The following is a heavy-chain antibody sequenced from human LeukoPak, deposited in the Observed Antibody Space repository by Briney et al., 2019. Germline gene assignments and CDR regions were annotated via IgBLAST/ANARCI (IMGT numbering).Heavy chain of an antibody. D-gene: IGHD2-15*01. CDR2: INPSGGST. J-gene: IGHJ4*02. V-gene: IGHV1-46*01. CDR3: ATDSPQAVPPTLDY. Sequence: ASVKVSCKASGYTFTSYYMHWVRQAPGQGLEWMGIINPSGGSTSYAQKFQGRVTMTEDTSTDIAYMELSSLRSEDTAVYYCATDSPQAVPPTLDYWGQGTLVTVSS. CDR1: GYTFTSYY.